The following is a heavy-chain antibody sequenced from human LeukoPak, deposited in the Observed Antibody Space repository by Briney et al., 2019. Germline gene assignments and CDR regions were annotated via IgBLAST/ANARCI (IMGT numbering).Heavy chain of an antibody. V-gene: IGHV4-4*02. CDR2: IYHSGST. D-gene: IGHD2-2*01. J-gene: IGHJ4*02. Sequence: SETLSLTCAVSGGSISSSNWWSWVRQPPGKGLEWIGEIYHSGSTNYNPSLKSRVTISVDKSKNQFSLKLSSVTAADTAVYYCAREGSRTLHYFDYWGQGTLVTVPS. CDR3: AREGSRTLHYFDY. CDR1: GGSISSSNW.